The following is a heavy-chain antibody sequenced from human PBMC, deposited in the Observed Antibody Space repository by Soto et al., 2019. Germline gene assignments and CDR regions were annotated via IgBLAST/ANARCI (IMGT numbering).Heavy chain of an antibody. Sequence: QVQLVQSGAEVKKPGASVKLSCRTSGYTFTHSYLHWVRQAPGQGLEWLGIINPASGSTNYAQDFQGRVTLTMDTSTTTVYMDLSGLRAEDTAIFYCARDLAAGDHWGQGTLVTVSS. D-gene: IGHD6-13*01. J-gene: IGHJ4*02. V-gene: IGHV1-46*01. CDR3: ARDLAAGDH. CDR2: INPASGST. CDR1: GYTFTHSY.